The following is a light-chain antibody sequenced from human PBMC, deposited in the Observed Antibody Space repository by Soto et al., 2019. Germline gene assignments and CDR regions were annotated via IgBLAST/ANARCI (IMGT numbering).Light chain of an antibody. V-gene: IGLV1-40*01. Sequence: QSVLTQPPSVSGAPGQRVTISCTGSSSNIGAGYDVHWYQQLPGTAPKLLIYGNNNRPSGVPDRFSGSKSGTSASLAITGLQAEDEAEYYCLSYDSSLRGVVFGGGTQLTVL. J-gene: IGLJ3*02. CDR2: GNN. CDR3: LSYDSSLRGVV. CDR1: SSNIGAGYD.